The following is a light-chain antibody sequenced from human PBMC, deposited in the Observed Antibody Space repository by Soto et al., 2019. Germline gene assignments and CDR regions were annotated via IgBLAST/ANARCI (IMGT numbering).Light chain of an antibody. CDR3: SSYTSYSPYV. J-gene: IGLJ1*01. V-gene: IGLV2-14*01. CDR2: AVS. Sequence: QSVLTQPASVSGSPGQSITISCTGTSSDVGGYNYVSWYQQHPGKAPKLIIYAVSKRPSGVSNRFSGSKSGNTASLTISGLQAEDEPDYYCSSYTSYSPYVFGTGTKVTVL. CDR1: SSDVGGYNY.